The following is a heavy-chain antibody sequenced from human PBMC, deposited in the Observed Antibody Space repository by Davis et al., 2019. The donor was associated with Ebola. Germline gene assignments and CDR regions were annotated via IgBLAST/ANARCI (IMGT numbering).Heavy chain of an antibody. Sequence: GESLKISCAASGFTFSSYGMHWVRQAPGKGLEWVSYISSSSSTIYYADSVKGRFTITRDNAKNSLYLQMNSLRDEDTAVYYCATQSWSYGGYWGQGTLVTVSS. V-gene: IGHV3-48*02. CDR3: ATQSWSYGGY. CDR2: ISSSSSTI. J-gene: IGHJ4*02. D-gene: IGHD6-13*01. CDR1: GFTFSSYG.